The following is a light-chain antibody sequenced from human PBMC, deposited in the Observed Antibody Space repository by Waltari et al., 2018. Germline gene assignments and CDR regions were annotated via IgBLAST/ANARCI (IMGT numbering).Light chain of an antibody. CDR3: QQTYSIPPT. CDR1: QNIEPF. CDR2: SAS. Sequence: IQMTQSPSSLSASVGDSVTITCRASQNIEPFLNWYQHKPGEAPKLLIHSASSLQSAVTSSFTGAGSGTDFTLTINNLQPEDFATYYCQQTYSIPPTFGPGTRVDIK. V-gene: IGKV1-39*01. J-gene: IGKJ3*01.